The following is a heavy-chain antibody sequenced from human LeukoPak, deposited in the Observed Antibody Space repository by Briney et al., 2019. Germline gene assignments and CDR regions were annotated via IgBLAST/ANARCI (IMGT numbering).Heavy chain of an antibody. CDR2: IKQVGGET. D-gene: IGHD3-22*01. V-gene: IGHV3-7*01. CDR3: ARARPSGGYYDSSGYYYPSYFDY. CDR1: GFTFSSYW. J-gene: IGHJ4*02. Sequence: GGSLRLSCAASGFTFSSYWMSWVRQAPGKGLEWVANIKQVGGETYYVDSVKGRFTISRDNAKNSLYLQTNSLRAWDTAVYYCARARPSGGYYDSSGYYYPSYFDYWGQGTLVTVSS.